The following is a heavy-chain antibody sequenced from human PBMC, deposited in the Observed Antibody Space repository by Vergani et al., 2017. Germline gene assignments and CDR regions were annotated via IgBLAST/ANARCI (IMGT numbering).Heavy chain of an antibody. V-gene: IGHV3-73*02. CDR1: GFTFSGSA. CDR2: IRSKANSYET. CDR3: TRQTSIAALTGWFDP. Sequence: EVQLVESGGGLVQPGGSLKLSCAASGFTFSGSAMHWVRQASGKGLEWVGRIRSKANSYETAYAASVKGRFTISRDDSKNTAYLQMNSLKTEDTAVYYCTRQTSIAALTGWFDPWGQGTLVTVSS. J-gene: IGHJ5*02. D-gene: IGHD6-6*01.